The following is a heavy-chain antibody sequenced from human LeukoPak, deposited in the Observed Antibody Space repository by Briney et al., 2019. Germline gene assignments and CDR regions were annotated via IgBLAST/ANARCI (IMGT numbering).Heavy chain of an antibody. V-gene: IGHV3-23*01. CDR2: ISGSGGST. Sequence: PGGSLRLSCAASGFTFSSYAMSWVRQAPGKGLEWVSAISGSGGSTYSAHSVRGRFTISRDNSKNTLYLQMNSLRAEDTAVYYCAKDNYYGSGSYYNADYFDYWGQGTLVTVSS. D-gene: IGHD3-10*01. J-gene: IGHJ4*02. CDR3: AKDNYYGSGSYYNADYFDY. CDR1: GFTFSSYA.